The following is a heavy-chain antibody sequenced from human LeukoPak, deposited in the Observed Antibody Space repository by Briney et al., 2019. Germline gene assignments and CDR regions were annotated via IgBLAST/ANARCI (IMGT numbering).Heavy chain of an antibody. CDR2: IYYSGST. CDR1: GGSISTSNYY. J-gene: IGHJ3*02. V-gene: IGHV4-61*01. CDR3: ARGPVYTLTDAFDI. Sequence: PSETLSLTCTVSGGSISTSNYYWSWIRQPPGKGLEWIGYIYYSGSTNYNPSLKSRVTISVDTSKNQFSLKLSSVTAADTAVYYCARGPVYTLTDAFDIWGQGTMVTVSS. D-gene: IGHD3-16*01.